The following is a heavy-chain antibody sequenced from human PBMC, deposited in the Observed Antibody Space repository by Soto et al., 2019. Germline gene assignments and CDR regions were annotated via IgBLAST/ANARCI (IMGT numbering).Heavy chain of an antibody. CDR2: ISDSGGST. J-gene: IGHJ3*02. D-gene: IGHD2-21*02. V-gene: IGHV3-23*01. CDR1: GFTFSGYA. Sequence: GGSLRISCAASGFTFSGYAMSWVRQAPGKGLEWVSAISDSGGSTYYADSVKGRFTISRDNSKNTLYLQMNSLRAEDTAVYYCATQGVVVTAIDAFDIWGQGTMVTVSS. CDR3: ATQGVVVTAIDAFDI.